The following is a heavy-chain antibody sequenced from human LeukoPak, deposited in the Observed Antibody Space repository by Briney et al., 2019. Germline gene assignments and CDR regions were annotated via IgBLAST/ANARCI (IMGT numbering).Heavy chain of an antibody. CDR1: KFSFSSYW. V-gene: IGHV3-74*01. CDR3: ARVLTGSWDWFDP. Sequence: PRGSLRLSCAASKFSFSSYWMHWVRQAPGKGLVWVSRINSDGSRTNYADSVKGRFTISRDNAKNTLYLQMSSLRAEDTAVYYCARVLTGSWDWFDPWGQGTLVTVSS. J-gene: IGHJ5*02. CDR2: INSDGSRT. D-gene: IGHD2-8*02.